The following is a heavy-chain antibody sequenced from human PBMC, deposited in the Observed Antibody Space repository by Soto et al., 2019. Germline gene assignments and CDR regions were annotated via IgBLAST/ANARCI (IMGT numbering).Heavy chain of an antibody. D-gene: IGHD2-15*01. V-gene: IGHV1-8*01. CDR3: ARGLWTGGTCYSHTCDR. CDR2: MAPFSGNT. Sequence: ASVKVSCKASGYTFTSFDISWLRQATGQGLEWVGWMAPFSGNTGSAQKFQGRISLTRNTSINTAYMELTGLTSDDTAMYYCARGLWTGGTCYSHTCDRWGQGTVVSVS. J-gene: IGHJ3*01. CDR1: GYTFTSFD.